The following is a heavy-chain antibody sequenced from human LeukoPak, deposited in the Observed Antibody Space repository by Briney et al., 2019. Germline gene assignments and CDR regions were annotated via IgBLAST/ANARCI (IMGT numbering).Heavy chain of an antibody. CDR1: GFTFSGYA. V-gene: IGHV3-23*01. J-gene: IGHJ3*02. D-gene: IGHD2-21*02. CDR3: ASRAPYCGGDCYSGDAFDI. Sequence: GGSLRLSCAASGFTFSGYAMSWVRQAPGKGLGWVSAISGSGGSTYYADSVKGRFTISRDNSKNTLYLQMNSLRAEDTAVYYCASRAPYCGGDCYSGDAFDIWGQGTMVTVSS. CDR2: ISGSGGST.